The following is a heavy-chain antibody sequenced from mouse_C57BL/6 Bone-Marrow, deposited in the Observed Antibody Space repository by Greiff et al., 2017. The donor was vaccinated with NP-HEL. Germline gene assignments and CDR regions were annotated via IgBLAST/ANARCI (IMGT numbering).Heavy chain of an antibody. CDR3: ARVPATGTGAMDY. D-gene: IGHD4-1*02. J-gene: IGHJ4*01. CDR1: GFNIKDYY. CDR2: IDPEDGET. V-gene: IGHV14-2*01. Sequence: LVESGAELVKPGASVKLSCTASGFNIKDYYMHRVKQRTEQGLEWIGRIDPEDGETKYAPKFQGKATITADTSSNTAYLQLSSLTSEDTAVDYCARVPATGTGAMDYWGQGTSVTVSS.